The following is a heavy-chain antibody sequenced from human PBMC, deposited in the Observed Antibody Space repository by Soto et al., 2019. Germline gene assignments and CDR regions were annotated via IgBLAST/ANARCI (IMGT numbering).Heavy chain of an antibody. J-gene: IGHJ6*02. CDR1: GFTFTSSD. CDR2: IVVGSGNT. CDR3: AARTDSLRSYYSGLDV. V-gene: IGHV1-58*01. Sequence: WASVKVSCKASGFTFTSSDVQWVRQARGQRLEWIGWIVVGSGNTNYAQKFQERVTITRDMSTSTAYMELSSLRSEDTAVYYCAARTDSLRSYYSGLDVWGQGTTVTVSS.